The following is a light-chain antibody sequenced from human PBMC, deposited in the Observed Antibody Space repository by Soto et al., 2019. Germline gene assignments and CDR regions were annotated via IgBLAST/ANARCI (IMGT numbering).Light chain of an antibody. V-gene: IGKV3-20*01. CDR3: QQYGSSWT. CDR2: SAS. CDR1: HSVSSSY. Sequence: ELLLTQSPGTLSLSPGERATLSCGVGHSVSSSYLAWYQQKPGQAPRLLIYSASSRATGIPDRLSGSGSGTEFTLTISRMEPEDFAVYYCQQYGSSWTFGQGTKVDIK. J-gene: IGKJ1*01.